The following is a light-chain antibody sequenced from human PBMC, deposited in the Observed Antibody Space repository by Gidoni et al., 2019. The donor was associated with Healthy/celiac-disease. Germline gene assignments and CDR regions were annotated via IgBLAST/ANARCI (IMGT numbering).Light chain of an antibody. Sequence: DIQMTQSPSSLSASVGDRVTITCQASQDISNYLNWYHQKPGKAPKLLIYDASNLETGVPSRFSGSGSGTDFTFTISSLQPEDIATYYCQQYDNLPLTFGQXTKVEIK. CDR2: DAS. CDR1: QDISNY. V-gene: IGKV1-33*01. CDR3: QQYDNLPLT. J-gene: IGKJ1*01.